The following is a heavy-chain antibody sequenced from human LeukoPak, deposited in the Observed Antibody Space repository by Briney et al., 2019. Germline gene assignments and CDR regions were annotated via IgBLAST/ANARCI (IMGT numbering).Heavy chain of an antibody. Sequence: ASVKVSCKASGYTFTGFGINWVRQAPGQGLEWMGWISGYNDNTHYAKKFQGRVTLNTDTPTSTAYMELRSLRSDDTAVYYCARDGTSTDDYWGQGTLVTVSS. CDR1: GYTFTGFG. CDR3: ARDGTSTDDY. CDR2: ISGYNDNT. D-gene: IGHD1-7*01. J-gene: IGHJ4*02. V-gene: IGHV1-18*01.